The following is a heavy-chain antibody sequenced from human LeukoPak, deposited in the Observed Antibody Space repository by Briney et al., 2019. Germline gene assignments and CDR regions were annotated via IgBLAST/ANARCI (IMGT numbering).Heavy chain of an antibody. D-gene: IGHD2-8*02. CDR3: ARVFGTGTYFNY. Sequence: SETLSLTCTVSGGSISSSSYYWGWIRQPPGKGLEWIGSIYYSGSTYYNPSLKSRVTISVDTSKDQFSLKLSSVTAADTAVYYCARVFGTGTYFNYWGQGTLVTVSS. V-gene: IGHV4-39*01. CDR1: GGSISSSSYY. CDR2: IYYSGST. J-gene: IGHJ4*02.